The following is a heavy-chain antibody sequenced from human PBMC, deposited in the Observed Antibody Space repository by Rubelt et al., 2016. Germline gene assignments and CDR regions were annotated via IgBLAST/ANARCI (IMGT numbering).Heavy chain of an antibody. CDR3: AHGPGAGNYAFDI. CDR2: IKSETAGGTT. CDR1: GFTFSKAW. Sequence: EVQLVEPGGGLVEPGESLRLSCTVSGFTFSKAWMNWVRQAPGKGLEWVGRIKSETAGGTTDSAALVKGRFTISRDDLKNSLYLQMNSLKTEDTAVYYCAHGPGAGNYAFDIWGQGTMVTVSS. D-gene: IGHD6-19*01. V-gene: IGHV3-15*01. J-gene: IGHJ3*02.